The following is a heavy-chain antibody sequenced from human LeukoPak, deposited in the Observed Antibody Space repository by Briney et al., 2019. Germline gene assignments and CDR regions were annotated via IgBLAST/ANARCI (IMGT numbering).Heavy chain of an antibody. CDR2: INHSGST. CDR1: GGSFSGYY. CDR3: ARLHLVSSGWYPMADS. V-gene: IGHV4-34*01. J-gene: IGHJ4*02. D-gene: IGHD6-19*01. Sequence: PSETLSLTCAVYGGSFSGYYWSWIRQPPGKGLEWIGEINHSGSTNYNPSLKSRVTISVDTSKNQFSLKLSSVTAADTAVYYCARLHLVSSGWYPMADSWGQGTLVTVSS.